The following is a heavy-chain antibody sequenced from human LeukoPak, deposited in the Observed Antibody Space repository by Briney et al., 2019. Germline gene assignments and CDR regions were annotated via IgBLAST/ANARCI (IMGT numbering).Heavy chain of an antibody. Sequence: GESLKISCKGSGFIFTDYWIGWVRQMPGKGLEWMGIIYPGDSDTRKSPSLQGQVTISADKSISTVYPEWSSLQASDTGVYYCARLPDAFDIWGQGTMVTVSS. J-gene: IGHJ3*02. V-gene: IGHV5-51*01. CDR1: GFIFTDYW. CDR3: ARLPDAFDI. CDR2: IYPGDSDT.